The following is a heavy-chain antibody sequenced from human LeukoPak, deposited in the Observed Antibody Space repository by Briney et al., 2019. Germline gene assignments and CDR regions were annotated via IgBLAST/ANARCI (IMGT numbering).Heavy chain of an antibody. CDR2: IYYSGST. Sequence: PSQTLPLTCTVSGGSISSGDYYWSWIRQPPGKGLEWIGYIYYSGSTYYNPSLKSRVTISVDTSKNQFSLKLSSVTAADTAVYYCARGSMVYAPYYYYGMDVWGQGTTVTVSS. J-gene: IGHJ6*02. CDR1: GGSISSGDYY. V-gene: IGHV4-30-4*01. D-gene: IGHD2-8*01. CDR3: ARGSMVYAPYYYYGMDV.